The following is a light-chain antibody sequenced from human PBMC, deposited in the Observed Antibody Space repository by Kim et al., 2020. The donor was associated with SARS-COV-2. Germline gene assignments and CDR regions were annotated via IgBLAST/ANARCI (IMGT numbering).Light chain of an antibody. CDR3: QQRNSWPPAVT. CDR1: QNNDTY. Sequence: PGERASQPCRGSQNNDTYLAWYKKRPGQATRLLVYDASNKANGVPDRLSGSGSGTDFTLTISSLEPEDFSLYYCQQRNSWPPAVTFGGGTKVDIK. J-gene: IGKJ4*01. V-gene: IGKV3-11*01. CDR2: DAS.